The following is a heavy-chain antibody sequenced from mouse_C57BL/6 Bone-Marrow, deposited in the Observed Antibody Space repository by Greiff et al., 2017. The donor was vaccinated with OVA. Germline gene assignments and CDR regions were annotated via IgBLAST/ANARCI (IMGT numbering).Heavy chain of an antibody. D-gene: IGHD2-5*01. V-gene: IGHV1-15*01. CDR1: GYTFPDYE. CDR3: TRGYSNYYAMDY. J-gene: IGHJ4*01. Sequence: QVQLQQSGAELVRPGASVTLSCKASGYTFPDYEMHWVKQTPVHGLEWIGALDPETGGTAYNQKFKGKAIMTADKSSSTAYMELRRLTSEDSAVYYCTRGYSNYYAMDYWGQGTSVTVSS. CDR2: LDPETGGT.